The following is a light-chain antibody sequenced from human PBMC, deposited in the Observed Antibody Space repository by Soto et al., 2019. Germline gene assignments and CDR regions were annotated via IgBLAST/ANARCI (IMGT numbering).Light chain of an antibody. Sequence: DIQMTQSPSSLSAAVGGRVTITCRASQGISTYLAWYQQKPGKVPKLLIYAAPTLQSGVPSRFSGSGSGTAFTLPISSLQPEDVATHSCQKYNNAPLTFGGGTKVQIK. CDR2: AAP. CDR1: QGISTY. J-gene: IGKJ4*01. V-gene: IGKV1-27*01. CDR3: QKYNNAPLT.